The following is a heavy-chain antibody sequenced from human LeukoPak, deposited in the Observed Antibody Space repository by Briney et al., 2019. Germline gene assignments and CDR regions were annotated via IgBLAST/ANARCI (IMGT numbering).Heavy chain of an antibody. CDR2: IYSAGTT. Sequence: PGGSLRLSCAATGLTVSRNSMTSVRQAPGKGLEWVSLIYSAGTTFYADSVQGRFTISGDSSKNTLYLQMNSVRAGDTAVYFCARALSSAYSYAMDVWGQGTAVTVSS. CDR1: GLTVSRNS. D-gene: IGHD6-25*01. V-gene: IGHV3-53*01. CDR3: ARALSSAYSYAMDV. J-gene: IGHJ6*02.